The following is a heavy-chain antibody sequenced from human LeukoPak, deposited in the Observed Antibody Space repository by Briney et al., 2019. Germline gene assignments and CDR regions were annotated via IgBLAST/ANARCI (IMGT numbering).Heavy chain of an antibody. CDR3: ASATVLTAISTGLYYFDY. Sequence: SETLSLTCTVSGYSISSGYYWGWIRQPPGKGLEWIGSIYHSGSTYYNPSLKSRVTISVDTSKNQFSLKLSSVTAADTAVYYCASATVLTAISTGLYYFDYWGQGTLVTVSS. CDR1: GYSISSGYY. D-gene: IGHD4-17*01. J-gene: IGHJ4*02. CDR2: IYHSGST. V-gene: IGHV4-38-2*02.